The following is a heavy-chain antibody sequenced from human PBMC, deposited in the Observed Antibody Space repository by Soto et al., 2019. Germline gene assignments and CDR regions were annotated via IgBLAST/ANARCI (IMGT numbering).Heavy chain of an antibody. Sequence: QVQLVESGGGVVQPGRSLRFSCATSGFRFSNYDMHWVRQAPGKGLEWVAVISYDGSKKYCADSVRDRFTISRDNSKNTLYLQMNSLRVEDTAVYYCAKDGSDWGQGILVTASS. J-gene: IGHJ4*02. CDR1: GFRFSNYD. V-gene: IGHV3-30*18. CDR3: AKDGSD. CDR2: ISYDGSKK.